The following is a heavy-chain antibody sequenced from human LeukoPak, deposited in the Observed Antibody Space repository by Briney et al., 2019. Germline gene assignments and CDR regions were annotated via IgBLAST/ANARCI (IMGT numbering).Heavy chain of an antibody. J-gene: IGHJ4*02. CDR2: IIPFFGTT. D-gene: IGHD3-9*01. CDR3: ARETIPILASNHYFDN. Sequence: SVKVSCKSSGDMFSNFTISWVRQAPGQGLEWMGRIIPFFGTTNYAQKFQGRVSITTDGSTSTAYMELSSLTSEDTAVYYCARETIPILASNHYFDNWGLGTLVTVSS. V-gene: IGHV1-69*05. CDR1: GDMFSNFT.